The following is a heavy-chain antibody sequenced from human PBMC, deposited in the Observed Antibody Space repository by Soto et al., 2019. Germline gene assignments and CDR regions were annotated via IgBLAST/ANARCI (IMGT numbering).Heavy chain of an antibody. D-gene: IGHD1-26*01. J-gene: IGHJ4*02. CDR1: GGSISSSNYY. CDR2: VYYSGST. CDR3: AESIVGATKPYFDY. Sequence: PSETLSLTCIVSGGSISSSNYYWGWIRQPPGKGLEWIGSVYYSGSTYYNPSLKSRVTISVDTSKNQFSLKLSSVTAADTAVYYCAESIVGATKPYFDYWGQGTLVTVSS. V-gene: IGHV4-39*01.